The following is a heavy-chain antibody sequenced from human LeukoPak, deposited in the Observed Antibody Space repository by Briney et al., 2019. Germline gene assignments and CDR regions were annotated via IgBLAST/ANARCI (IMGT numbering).Heavy chain of an antibody. J-gene: IGHJ4*02. Sequence: GGSLRLSCAASGFTFSSYAMSWVRQAPGKGLEWVSAISGSGGSTYYADSVKGRFTISRDNSKNTLYLQMNSLRAEDTAVYYCARVSRDGYNYYFDYWGQGTLVTVSS. CDR1: GFTFSSYA. D-gene: IGHD5-24*01. V-gene: IGHV3-23*01. CDR3: ARVSRDGYNYYFDY. CDR2: ISGSGGST.